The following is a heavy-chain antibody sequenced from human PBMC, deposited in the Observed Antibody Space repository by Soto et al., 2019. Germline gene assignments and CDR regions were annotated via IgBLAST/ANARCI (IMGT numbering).Heavy chain of an antibody. V-gene: IGHV4-39*01. D-gene: IGHD2-15*01. CDR1: GGSISSSSYY. CDR2: IYYSGST. J-gene: IGHJ4*02. CDR3: ARRRFEVVAAEFDY. Sequence: QLQLQESGPGLVKPSETLSLTCTVSGGSISSSSYYWGWIRQPPGKGLEWIGSIYYSGSTYYNPSLKSRVTISVDTSKNQCSLKLSSVTAADTAVYYCARRRFEVVAAEFDYWGQGTLVTVSS.